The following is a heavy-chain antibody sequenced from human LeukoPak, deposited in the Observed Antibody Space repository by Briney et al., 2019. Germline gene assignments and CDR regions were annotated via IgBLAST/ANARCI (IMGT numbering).Heavy chain of an antibody. J-gene: IGHJ4*02. CDR2: INSDGSST. D-gene: IGHD5-18*01. V-gene: IGHV3-74*01. CDR3: ARGGFGDTAMVKDY. Sequence: PGGSLRLSCAASGFTLSAYWMHWVRQAPGKGLIWVSRINSDGSSTSYADSVKGRFTTSRDNAKNTLYLQMNSLRAEDTAVYYCARGGFGDTAMVKDYWGQGTLVTVSS. CDR1: GFTLSAYW.